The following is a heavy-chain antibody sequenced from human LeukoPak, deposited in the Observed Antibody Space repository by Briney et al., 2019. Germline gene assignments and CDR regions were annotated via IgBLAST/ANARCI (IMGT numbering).Heavy chain of an antibody. V-gene: IGHV1-8*01. D-gene: IGHD1-1*01. Sequence: ASVKVSCKASGYTFTIYDINWVRQASGQGLEWMGWINPNSGNTGFTQKFQGRVTVTRSTSISTAYMELSSLTSDDTAVYYCARTSTGTRGGYDVWGQGTLVTVSS. CDR3: ARTSTGTRGGYDV. CDR2: INPNSGNT. CDR1: GYTFTIYD. J-gene: IGHJ4*02.